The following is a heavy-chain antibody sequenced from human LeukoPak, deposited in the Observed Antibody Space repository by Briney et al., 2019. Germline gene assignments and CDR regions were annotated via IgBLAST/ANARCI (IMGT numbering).Heavy chain of an antibody. CDR3: ALGGWDYTPQSSSDFDY. J-gene: IGHJ4*02. CDR2: IKQDGSEK. Sequence: PGGSLRLSCAASGFTFSRYWMSWVRQAPGKGLEWLADIKQDGSEKYYVDSVKGRFTISRDNAKNSLYLQMNSLSADDTAVYYCALGGWDYTPQSSSDFDYWGQGTLVTVSS. CDR1: GFTFSRYW. D-gene: IGHD4-11*01. V-gene: IGHV3-7*01.